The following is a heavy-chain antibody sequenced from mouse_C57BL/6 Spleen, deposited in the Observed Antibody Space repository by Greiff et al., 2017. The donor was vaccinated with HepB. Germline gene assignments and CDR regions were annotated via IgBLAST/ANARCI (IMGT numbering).Heavy chain of an antibody. D-gene: IGHD2-4*01. V-gene: IGHV1-64*01. CDR1: GYTFTSYW. CDR3: ARSAYYDYDAGFAY. CDR2: IHPNSGST. J-gene: IGHJ3*01. Sequence: QVHVKQPGAELVKPGASVKLSCKASGYTFTSYWMHWVKQRPGQGLEWIGMIHPNSGSTNYNEKFKSKATLTVDKSSSTAYMQLSSLTSEDSAVYYCARSAYYDYDAGFAYWGQGTLVTVSA.